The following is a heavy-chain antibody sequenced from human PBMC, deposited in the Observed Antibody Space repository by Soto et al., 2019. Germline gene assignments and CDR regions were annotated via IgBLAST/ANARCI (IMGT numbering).Heavy chain of an antibody. Sequence: QVQLQESGPGLVKPSETLSLTCTVSGGSVSSGSYYWSWIRQPPGKGLECIGYIYYSGSTNYNPSLKSRVTLSIDGSKNEFTLNLSSVTAADTAVYYCARALDSSGWYALGYWGRGTLVTVSA. D-gene: IGHD6-19*01. J-gene: IGHJ4*01. CDR2: IYYSGST. V-gene: IGHV4-61*01. CDR1: GGSVSSGSYY. CDR3: ARALDSSGWYALGY.